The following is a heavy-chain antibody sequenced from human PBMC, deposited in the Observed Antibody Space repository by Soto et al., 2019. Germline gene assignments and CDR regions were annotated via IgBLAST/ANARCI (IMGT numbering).Heavy chain of an antibody. CDR1: GFTFTSSA. CDR3: AADGQLYCSSTSCYSSWFDP. CDR2: IVVGSGNT. D-gene: IGHD2-2*01. Sequence: SVKVSCKASGFTFTSSAVQWVRQARGQRLEWIGWIVVGSGNTNYAQKFQERVTITRDMSTSTAYMELSSLRSEDTAVYYCAADGQLYCSSTSCYSSWFDPWGQGTLVTVSS. J-gene: IGHJ5*02. V-gene: IGHV1-58*01.